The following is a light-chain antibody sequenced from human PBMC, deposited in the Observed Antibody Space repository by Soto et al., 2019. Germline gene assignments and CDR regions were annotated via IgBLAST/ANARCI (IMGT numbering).Light chain of an antibody. CDR3: SSYTSSSTPGV. J-gene: IGLJ2*01. Sequence: QSALTQPASVSGSPGQSITISCTGTSSDVGGYNYVSWYQQHPGKAPKLMIYDVSNRPSGVSNRFSGSKSGNTASLTISGLQAEDDADYYCSSYTSSSTPGVFGVGTKLTVL. V-gene: IGLV2-14*01. CDR1: SSDVGGYNY. CDR2: DVS.